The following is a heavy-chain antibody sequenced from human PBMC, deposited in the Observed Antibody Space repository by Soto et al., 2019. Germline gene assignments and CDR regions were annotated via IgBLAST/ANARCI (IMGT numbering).Heavy chain of an antibody. D-gene: IGHD3-16*01. J-gene: IGHJ6*02. CDR3: ARVFESYYYGMDV. V-gene: IGHV3-33*01. Sequence: QVQLVESGGGVVQPGRSLRLSCAASGFTFSSYGMHWVRQAPGKGLEWVAVIWYDGSNKYYADSVKGRFTISRDNSKNTLYLQMNSLIAEDTAVYYCARVFESYYYGMDVLGQVTTVTVSS. CDR1: GFTFSSYG. CDR2: IWYDGSNK.